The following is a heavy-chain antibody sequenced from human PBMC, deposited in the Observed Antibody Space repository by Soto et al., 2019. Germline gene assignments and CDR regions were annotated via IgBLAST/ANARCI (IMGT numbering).Heavy chain of an antibody. CDR1: GGSISSYY. Sequence: SETLSLTCTVSGGSISSYYWSWTRQPPGKGLEWIGYIYYSGSTNYNPSLKSRVTISVDTSKNQFSLKLSSVTAADTAVYYCARLQRDYYYDSSGPVDDWGQGTLVTVSS. CDR3: ARLQRDYYYDSSGPVDD. CDR2: IYYSGST. V-gene: IGHV4-59*08. D-gene: IGHD3-22*01. J-gene: IGHJ4*02.